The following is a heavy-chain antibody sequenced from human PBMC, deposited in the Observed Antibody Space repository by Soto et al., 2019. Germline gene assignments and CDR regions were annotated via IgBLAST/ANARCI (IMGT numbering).Heavy chain of an antibody. V-gene: IGHV3-23*01. D-gene: IGHD3-9*01. CDR3: AKDNSYDILTGYSPFDY. CDR2: ISGSGGST. Sequence: GGSLRLSCAASGFTFRKFAMSWVRQAPGKGLEWVSGISGSGGSTYYADSVKGRFAISRDNSKNTLYLQMNSLRAEDTAVYYCAKDNSYDILTGYSPFDYWGQGTLVTVSS. CDR1: GFTFRKFA. J-gene: IGHJ4*02.